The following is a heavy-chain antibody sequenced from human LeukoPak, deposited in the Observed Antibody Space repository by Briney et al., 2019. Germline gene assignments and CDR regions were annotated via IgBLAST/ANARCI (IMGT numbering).Heavy chain of an antibody. Sequence: GASVKVSCKASGYTFTDHYLHWVRQAPGQGLEYMGWINPNSGGTNYAQKFLGRVTMTRDTSISTAYMELSRLRSDDTAVYYCARSAPNGRRPLDHWGQGTLVTVSS. CDR1: GYTFTDHY. CDR3: ARSAPNGRRPLDH. D-gene: IGHD1-1*01. J-gene: IGHJ4*02. CDR2: INPNSGGT. V-gene: IGHV1-2*02.